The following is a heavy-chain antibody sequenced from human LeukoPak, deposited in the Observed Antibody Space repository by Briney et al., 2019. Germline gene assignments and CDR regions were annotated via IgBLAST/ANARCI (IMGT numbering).Heavy chain of an antibody. CDR2: FYYSGST. Sequence: PSETLSLTCTVSGDSISSNSYYWGWIRQPPGKGLEWIGSFYYSGSTYYNPSLKSRVTISVDTSKNQFSLKLSSVTAADTAVYYCARDPQLGPFDYWGQGTLVTVSS. CDR3: ARDPQLGPFDY. D-gene: IGHD6-6*01. J-gene: IGHJ4*02. V-gene: IGHV4-39*02. CDR1: GDSISSNSYY.